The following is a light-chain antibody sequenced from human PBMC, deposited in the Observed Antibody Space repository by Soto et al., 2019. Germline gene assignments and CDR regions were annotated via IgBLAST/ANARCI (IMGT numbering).Light chain of an antibody. CDR1: QSVSGN. CDR2: GAS. J-gene: IGKJ1*01. Sequence: EIVLTQSPATLSVSPGERATLSCRASQSVSGNLAWYQQKPGQAPRLLIYGASDRATGIPDRFSGSGSGTGFTLTISRLQSGDFAVYYCQKYNNWPPWTFGQGTKVDIK. CDR3: QKYNNWPPWT. V-gene: IGKV3-15*01.